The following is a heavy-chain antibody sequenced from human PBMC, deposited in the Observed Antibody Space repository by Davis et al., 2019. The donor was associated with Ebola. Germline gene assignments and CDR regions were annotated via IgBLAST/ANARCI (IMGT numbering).Heavy chain of an antibody. Sequence: GESLKISCKGSGYTFTSYGISWVRQAPGQGLEWMGWISAYNGNTNYAQKLQGRVTMTTDTSTSTVYMELSSLRSEDTAVYYCASPDYYGSSGYSDAFDIWGQGTMVTVSS. CDR2: ISAYNGNT. J-gene: IGHJ3*02. CDR1: GYTFTSYG. V-gene: IGHV1-18*01. CDR3: ASPDYYGSSGYSDAFDI. D-gene: IGHD3-22*01.